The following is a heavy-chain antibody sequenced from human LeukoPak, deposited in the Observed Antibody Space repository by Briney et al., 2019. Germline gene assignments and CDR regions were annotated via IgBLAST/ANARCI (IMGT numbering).Heavy chain of an antibody. CDR2: INSDGINA. D-gene: IGHD3-22*01. V-gene: IGHV3-74*01. CDR3: ARDLGQYYDTSDNWFDP. Sequence: GGSLRLSCAASGFTFSNYWMHWVRQAPGKGLVWVSRINSDGINASYADSVKGRFTISRDNAKNTLNLQMNSLRAEDTAVYYCARDLGQYYDTSDNWFDPWGQGTLVTVSS. CDR1: GFTFSNYW. J-gene: IGHJ5*02.